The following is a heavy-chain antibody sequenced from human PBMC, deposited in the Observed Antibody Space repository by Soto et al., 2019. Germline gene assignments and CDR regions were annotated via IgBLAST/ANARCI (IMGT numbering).Heavy chain of an antibody. V-gene: IGHV3-74*01. J-gene: IGHJ6*02. CDR3: ARGNYYAMDV. CDR2: INTDGSAA. CDR1: GFTFSSYY. Sequence: GGSLRLSCTTTGFTFSSYYMHWVRQAPGKGLVWVSLINTDGSAADYADSVKGRFTISRDNAKNSLYLQMNSLRAEDTAVYYCARGNYYAMDVWGQGTTVTVSS.